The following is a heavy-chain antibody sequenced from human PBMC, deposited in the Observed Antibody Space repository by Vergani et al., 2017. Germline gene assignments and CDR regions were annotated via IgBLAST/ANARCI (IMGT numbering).Heavy chain of an antibody. CDR1: GFTFNSYG. CDR2: IRSDESRR. V-gene: IGHV3-30*02. J-gene: IGHJ4*02. D-gene: IGHD2-15*01. Sequence: QVQLVESGGGVVQPGGSLRLSCAASGFTFNSYGMHWVRQAPGKGLEWVASIRSDESRRYYGDSMEGPFTISRDNSKNTLYLQMKSLRPEVTAVYYCAKEGGGYCSGGTCYPEYWGQGTLVIVSS. CDR3: AKEGGGYCSGGTCYPEY.